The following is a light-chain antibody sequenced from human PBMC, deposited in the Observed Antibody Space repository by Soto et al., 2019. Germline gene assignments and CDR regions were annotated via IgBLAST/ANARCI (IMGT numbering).Light chain of an antibody. CDR2: NTN. V-gene: IGLV8-61*01. CDR1: SDSVSASHF. J-gene: IGLJ3*02. Sequence: QAVVTQEPSFSVSPGGTVTLTCGLSSDSVSASHFPSWYQQTPGQAPRTLIYNTNTRSSGVPDRFSGSILGNRAALTITGAQADDESDYYCAAWDDSLSSPVFGGGTKLTVL. CDR3: AAWDDSLSSPV.